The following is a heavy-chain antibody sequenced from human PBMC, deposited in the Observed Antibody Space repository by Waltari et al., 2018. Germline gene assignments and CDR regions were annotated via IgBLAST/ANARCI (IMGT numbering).Heavy chain of an antibody. CDR1: GGSISSYY. J-gene: IGHJ4*02. Sequence: QVQLQESGPGLVKPSETLSLTCTVSGGSISSYYWSWIRQPPGKGLEWIGYIYYSGSTNYNPSLKSRVTRSVDTSKNQFSLKLSSVTAADTAVYYCARATVLYYFDYWGQGTLVTVSS. CDR3: ARATVLYYFDY. CDR2: IYYSGST. V-gene: IGHV4-59*01. D-gene: IGHD4-17*01.